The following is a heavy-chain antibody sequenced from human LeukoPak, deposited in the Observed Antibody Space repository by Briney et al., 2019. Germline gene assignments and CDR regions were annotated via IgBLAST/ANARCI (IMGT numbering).Heavy chain of an antibody. J-gene: IGHJ6*02. CDR2: IWYDGSKK. V-gene: IGHV3-33*01. CDR3: ARDAAAGDYYYGMDV. D-gene: IGHD6-13*01. Sequence: GGSLRLSCAASGFTFSSYGVHWVRQAPGKGLEWVAVIWYDGSKKYYADSVKGRFTISRDNSKNTLYLQMNSLRAEDTAVYYCARDAAAGDYYYGMDVWGQGTTVTVSS. CDR1: GFTFSSYG.